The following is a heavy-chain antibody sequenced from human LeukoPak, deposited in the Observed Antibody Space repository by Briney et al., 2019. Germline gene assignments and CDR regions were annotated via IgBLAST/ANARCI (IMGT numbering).Heavy chain of an antibody. V-gene: IGHV3-30*04. CDR1: EFTFTTYA. CDR3: AREEDYYDSSGYYYTTFDY. D-gene: IGHD3-22*01. Sequence: GGSLRLSCAASEFTFTTYAMHWVRQAPGKGLEWVAIISYDGSDKYYADSVKGRFTISRDNSKSTLYLQMNSLRAEDTAVYYCAREEDYYDSSGYYYTTFDYWGQGTLVTVSS. CDR2: ISYDGSDK. J-gene: IGHJ4*02.